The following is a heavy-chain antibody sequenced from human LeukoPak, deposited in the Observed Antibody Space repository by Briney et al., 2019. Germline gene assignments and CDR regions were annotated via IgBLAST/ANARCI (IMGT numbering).Heavy chain of an antibody. J-gene: IGHJ4*02. V-gene: IGHV4-30-4*01. CDR2: IYYSGST. D-gene: IGHD1-26*01. Sequence: PSQTLSLTCTVSGGSISSGDYYWSWIRQPPGKGLEWIGYIYYSGSTYYNPSLKSRVTISVYTSKNQFSLKLSSVTAADTAVYYCARGRGPTIVGVKLGGAPFDYWGQGTLVTVSS. CDR3: ARGRGPTIVGVKLGGAPFDY. CDR1: GGSISSGDYY.